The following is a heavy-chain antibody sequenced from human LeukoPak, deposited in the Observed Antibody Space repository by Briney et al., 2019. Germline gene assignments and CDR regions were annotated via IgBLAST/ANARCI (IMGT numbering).Heavy chain of an antibody. CDR1: GFTFSNYN. CDR3: ARDMLSGYFDV. D-gene: IGHD3-22*01. Sequence: PGGSLRLSCAASGFTFSNYNMNWVRQAPGKGLEWVSSISSSRSYIYYADSVKGRFTISRDNAENSLYLQMNSLRAEDTAVYYCARDMLSGYFDVWGQGTTVTVSS. CDR2: ISSSRSYI. J-gene: IGHJ6*02. V-gene: IGHV3-21*01.